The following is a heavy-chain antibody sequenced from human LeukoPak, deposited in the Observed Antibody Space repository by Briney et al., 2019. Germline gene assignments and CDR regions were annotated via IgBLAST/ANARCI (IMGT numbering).Heavy chain of an antibody. CDR1: GASISGSSYY. CDR3: ARHYGP. J-gene: IGHJ4*02. CDR2: IYYSGST. D-gene: IGHD3-10*01. Sequence: SETLSLTCTVSGASISGSSYYWGWLRQPPGKGLEWIGSIYYSGSTYYNPSLKSRVTISVDTSKNQFSLQLRSVTATDTPVYYCARHYGPWGQGTLVTVSS. V-gene: IGHV4-39*01.